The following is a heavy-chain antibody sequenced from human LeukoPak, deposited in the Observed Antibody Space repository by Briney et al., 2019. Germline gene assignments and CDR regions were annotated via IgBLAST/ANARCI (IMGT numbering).Heavy chain of an antibody. CDR3: AKDWIQFNRVECFDS. J-gene: IGHJ4*02. V-gene: IGHV3-23*01. CDR2: IGNTET. D-gene: IGHD2-2*03. CDR1: GFTFNINA. Sequence: GGSLSLPCAPSGFTFNINAKSWLRHAPGKGLEWVSTIGNTETFYADAVTGRFTTSRDNSKNTVYLLINSLRVEDTAVYYCAKDWIQFNRVECFDSWGQGTLVTVSS.